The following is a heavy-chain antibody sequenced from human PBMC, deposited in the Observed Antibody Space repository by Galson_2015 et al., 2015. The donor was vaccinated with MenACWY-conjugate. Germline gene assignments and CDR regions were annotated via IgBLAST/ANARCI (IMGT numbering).Heavy chain of an antibody. CDR2: TYYRSQWHY. D-gene: IGHD3-22*01. CDR3: AREGSSRYHSDYFCCAS. V-gene: IGHV6-1*01. Sequence: CAISGDSVSSHSAARNWIRQSPSRGFEWLGRTYYRSQWHYDYAVSVKGRMTINPDTSKNEISRQLHSVTPEDTAVYYCAREGSSRYHSDYFCCASWGQGTLVTVSS. J-gene: IGHJ5*02. CDR1: GDSVSSHSAA.